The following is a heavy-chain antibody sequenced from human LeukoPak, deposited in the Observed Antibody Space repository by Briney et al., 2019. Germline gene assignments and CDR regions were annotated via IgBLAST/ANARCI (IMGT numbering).Heavy chain of an antibody. J-gene: IGHJ4*02. CDR3: ARATPEVLMVYDVHHVDY. CDR2: INPSGGST. Sequence: GASVKVSCKASGYTFTSYYMHWVRQAPGQGLEWMGIINPSGGSTSYAQKFQGRVTMTRDTSTSTVYMELSSLRSEDTAVYYCARATPEVLMVYDVHHVDYWGQGTLVTVSS. D-gene: IGHD2-8*01. CDR1: GYTFTSYY. V-gene: IGHV1-46*01.